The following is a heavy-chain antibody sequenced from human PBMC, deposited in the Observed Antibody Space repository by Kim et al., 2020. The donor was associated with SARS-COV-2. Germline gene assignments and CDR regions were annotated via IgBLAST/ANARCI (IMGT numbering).Heavy chain of an antibody. D-gene: IGHD3-10*01. CDR3: ARDECFAGEDDAFDI. V-gene: IGHV3-20*04. J-gene: IGHJ3*02. CDR1: GFTFGDYG. CDR2: INWNGGST. Sequence: GGSLRLSCAASGFTFGDYGMCWVCQAPGKGQERVSVINWNGGSTGYADSAKGRFTISRDNAKNSLYLQMNSLRAEDTASYYCARDECFAGEDDAFDIW.